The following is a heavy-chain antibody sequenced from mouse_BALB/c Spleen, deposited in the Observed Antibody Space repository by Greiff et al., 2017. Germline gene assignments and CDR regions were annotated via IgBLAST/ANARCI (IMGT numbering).Heavy chain of an antibody. CDR3: ARSHYDYYAMDY. CDR2: INPYNGDT. CDR1: GYSFTGYF. Sequence: VQLQQPGAELVKPGASVKLSCKASGYSFTGYFMNWVMQSHGKSLEWIGRINPYNGDTFYNQKFKGKATLTVDKSSSTAHMELRSLASEDSAVYYCARSHYDYYAMDYWGQGTSVTVSS. V-gene: IGHV1-20*02. D-gene: IGHD1-1*02. J-gene: IGHJ4*01.